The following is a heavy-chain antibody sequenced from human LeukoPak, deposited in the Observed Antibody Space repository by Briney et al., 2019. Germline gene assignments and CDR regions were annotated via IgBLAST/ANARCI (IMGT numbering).Heavy chain of an antibody. V-gene: IGHV1-69*04. CDR1: GGTFSSYT. CDR2: IIPILGIA. D-gene: IGHD2-15*01. Sequence: EASVKVSCKASGGTFSSYTISWVRQAPGQGLEWMGRIIPILGIANYAQKFQGRVTITADKSTSTAYMELSSLGSEDTAVYYCARDRDCSGGSCYEYSYYYYGMDVWGQGTTVTVSS. CDR3: ARDRDCSGGSCYEYSYYYYGMDV. J-gene: IGHJ6*02.